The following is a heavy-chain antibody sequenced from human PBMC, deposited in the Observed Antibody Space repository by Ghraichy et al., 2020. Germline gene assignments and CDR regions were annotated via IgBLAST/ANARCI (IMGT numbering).Heavy chain of an antibody. CDR3: ARLVSSGWPLNGVAFDI. Sequence: ETLSLTCTVSGGSISSSSYYWGWIRQPPGKGLEWIGSIYYSGSTYYNPSLKSRVTISVDTSKNQFSLKLSSVTAADTAVYYCARLVSSGWPLNGVAFDIWGQGTMVTVSS. CDR2: IYYSGST. CDR1: GGSISSSSYY. D-gene: IGHD6-19*01. V-gene: IGHV4-39*01. J-gene: IGHJ3*02.